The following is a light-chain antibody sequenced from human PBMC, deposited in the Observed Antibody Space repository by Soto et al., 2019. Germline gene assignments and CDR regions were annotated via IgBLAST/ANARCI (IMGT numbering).Light chain of an antibody. CDR2: KAS. Sequence: DIQMTQSPSTLSASVGDRVTITCRASQSISSWLAWYQHKPGKAPKLLIYKASGLESGVPSRFSGSGSGTDFTLTISSLQPEDFATYYCLQDYRYPPWTFGQGTKVEIK. CDR3: LQDYRYPPWT. V-gene: IGKV1-5*03. CDR1: QSISSW. J-gene: IGKJ1*01.